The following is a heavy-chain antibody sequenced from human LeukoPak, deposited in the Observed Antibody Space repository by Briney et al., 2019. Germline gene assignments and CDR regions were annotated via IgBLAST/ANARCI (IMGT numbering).Heavy chain of an antibody. J-gene: IGHJ4*01. CDR1: GFTFSSHA. CDR2: ISGSGDST. Sequence: GGSLRLSCAASGFTFSSHAMSWVRQAPGRGLEWVSAISGSGDSTYYADSVKGRFTISRDNSKDTLYLQMNSLRAEDTAVYYCAITIAVAGTGGFFDYWGQEPWSPSPQ. CDR3: AITIAVAGTGGFFDY. V-gene: IGHV3-23*01. D-gene: IGHD6-19*01.